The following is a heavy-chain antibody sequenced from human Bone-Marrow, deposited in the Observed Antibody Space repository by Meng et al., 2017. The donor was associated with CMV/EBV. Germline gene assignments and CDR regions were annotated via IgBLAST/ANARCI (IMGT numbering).Heavy chain of an antibody. Sequence: GESLKISCAVSGLTFSTYAINWVRQAPGKGLQCVSVISGSGSSTYYTDSVKGRLTVSRDNSKNTVYLQMNSLRAEDTAVYYCAAVYSSSWPPGDCGEGTLVTVSS. J-gene: IGHJ4*02. V-gene: IGHV3-23*01. CDR1: GLTFSTYA. CDR2: ISGSGSST. D-gene: IGHD6-13*01. CDR3: AAVYSSSWPPGD.